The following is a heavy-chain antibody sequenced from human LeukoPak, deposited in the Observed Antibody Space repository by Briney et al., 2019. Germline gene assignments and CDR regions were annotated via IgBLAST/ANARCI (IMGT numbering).Heavy chain of an antibody. CDR2: IHYSGST. J-gene: IGHJ4*02. CDR1: GGSINTYY. V-gene: IGHV4-59*01. CDR3: AREHVDTAMVFDY. Sequence: PSETLSLTCTVSGGSINTYYWSWIRQPPGKGLEWIGYIHYSGSTNYSPSLKSRVTISVDTSKNQFSLKLSSVTAADTAMYYCAREHVDTAMVFDYWGQGTLVTVSS. D-gene: IGHD5-18*01.